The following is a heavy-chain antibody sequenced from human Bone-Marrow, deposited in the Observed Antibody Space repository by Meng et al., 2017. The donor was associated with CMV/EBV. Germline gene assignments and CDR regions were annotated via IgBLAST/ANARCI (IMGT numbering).Heavy chain of an antibody. CDR1: GYTFTSYG. J-gene: IGHJ6*01. CDR3: ARAAAAAGTIYYYGMDV. CDR2: ISAYNGNT. Sequence: ASVKVSCKASGYTFTSYGISWVRQAPGQGLEWMGWISAYNGNTNYAQKLQGRVTMTTDTSTSTAYRELRSLRSDDTAVYYCARAAAAAGTIYYYGMDVWGQGTTVTGSS. D-gene: IGHD6-13*01. V-gene: IGHV1-18*01.